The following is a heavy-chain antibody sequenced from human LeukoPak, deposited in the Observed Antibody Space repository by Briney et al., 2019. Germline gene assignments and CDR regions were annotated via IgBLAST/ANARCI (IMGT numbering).Heavy chain of an antibody. V-gene: IGHV3-48*01. J-gene: IGHJ4*02. CDR1: GFSFSRYS. Sequence: PGGSLRLSCAASGFSFSRYSINWVRQAPGKGLEWVAYISSSSSSIYYADSVRGRFTISRDNAKNSLYLQMNSLRAEDTAVYYCARRDYGDYKGFDYWGQGTLVTVSS. CDR3: ARRDYGDYKGFDY. CDR2: ISSSSSSI. D-gene: IGHD4-17*01.